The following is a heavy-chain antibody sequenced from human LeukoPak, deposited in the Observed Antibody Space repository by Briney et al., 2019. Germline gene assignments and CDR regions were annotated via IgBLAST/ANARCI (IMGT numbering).Heavy chain of an antibody. CDR1: GGSISSSSYY. Sequence: PSETLSLTCTVSGGSISSSSYYWGWIRQPAGKGLEWIGRIYTSGSTNYNPSLKSRVTMSVDTSKNQFSLKLSSVTAADTAVYYCARELSWFGELEVNFDYWGRGTLVTVSS. CDR2: IYTSGST. J-gene: IGHJ4*02. V-gene: IGHV4-61*02. D-gene: IGHD3-10*01. CDR3: ARELSWFGELEVNFDY.